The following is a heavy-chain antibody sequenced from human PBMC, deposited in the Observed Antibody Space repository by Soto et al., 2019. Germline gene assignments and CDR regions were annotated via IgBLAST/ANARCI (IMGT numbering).Heavy chain of an antibody. CDR3: ARNERHSYYYGMDA. J-gene: IGHJ6*02. V-gene: IGHV4-34*01. CDR1: GGSFSGYY. D-gene: IGHD1-1*01. Sequence: SETLSLTCAVYGGSFSGYYWSWLRQPPGKGLEWIGEINHSGSTNYNPSLKSRVTISVDTSKNQFSLKLSSVTAADTAVYYCARNERHSYYYGMDAWGQGTTVTVSS. CDR2: INHSGST.